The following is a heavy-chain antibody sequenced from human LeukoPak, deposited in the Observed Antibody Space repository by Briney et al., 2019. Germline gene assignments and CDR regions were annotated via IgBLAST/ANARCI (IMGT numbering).Heavy chain of an antibody. J-gene: IGHJ4*02. CDR2: ISSSSSTI. Sequence: PGGSLRLSCAASGFTFSSYSMNWVRQAPGKGLEWVSYISSSSSTIYYADSVKGRFTISRDNAKNSLYLQMNSLRAEDTAVYYCARDRSGYDFYFDYWGQGTLVTVSS. CDR3: ARDRSGYDFYFDY. CDR1: GFTFSSYS. D-gene: IGHD5-12*01. V-gene: IGHV3-48*01.